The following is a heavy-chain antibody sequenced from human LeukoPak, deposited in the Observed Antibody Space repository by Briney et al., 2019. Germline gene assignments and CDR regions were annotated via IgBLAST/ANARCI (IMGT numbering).Heavy chain of an antibody. Sequence: ASVKVSCKASGYTFTSYDINWVRQATGQGLEWMGWMNPNSGNTGYAQKFQGRVTMTRNTSISTAYMELSSLRSEDTAVYYCARGRDIVVVPAAMRGTGYNRFDPWGQGTLVTVSS. CDR2: MNPNSGNT. CDR3: ARGRDIVVVPAAMRGTGYNRFDP. D-gene: IGHD2-2*01. V-gene: IGHV1-8*01. J-gene: IGHJ5*02. CDR1: GYTFTSYD.